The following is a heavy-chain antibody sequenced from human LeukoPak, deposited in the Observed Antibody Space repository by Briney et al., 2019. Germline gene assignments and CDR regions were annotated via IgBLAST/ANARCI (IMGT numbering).Heavy chain of an antibody. CDR2: IQPDGSEQ. CDR1: GFTFSRNW. D-gene: IGHD3-10*01. CDR3: ARVGGYYGSGSYQYFDY. Sequence: PGGSLRLSCVASGFTFSRNWMSWVRQAPGKGLEWVGNIQPDGSEQYPVDSVKGRFTISRDNAKNSLYLQMNSLRAEDTAVYYCARVGGYYGSGSYQYFDYWGQGTLVTVSS. J-gene: IGHJ4*02. V-gene: IGHV3-7*01.